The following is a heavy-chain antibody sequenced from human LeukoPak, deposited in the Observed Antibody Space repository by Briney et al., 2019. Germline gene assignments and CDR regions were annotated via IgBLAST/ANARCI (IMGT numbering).Heavy chain of an antibody. CDR2: ISGSGGST. V-gene: IGHV3-23*01. Sequence: GGSLRLSCAASGFTFSSYAMSWVRQAPGKGLEWVSAISGSGGSTYYADSVQGRFTISRDNSKNTLYLQMNSLRAEDTAVCYCAKGDIDSSGYYYPSPTPHYWGQGTLVTVSS. CDR1: GFTFSSYA. D-gene: IGHD3-22*01. J-gene: IGHJ4*02. CDR3: AKGDIDSSGYYYPSPTPHY.